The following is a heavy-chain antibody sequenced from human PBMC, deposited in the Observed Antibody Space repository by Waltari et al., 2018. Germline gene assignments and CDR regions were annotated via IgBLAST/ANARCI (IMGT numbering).Heavy chain of an antibody. J-gene: IGHJ4*02. Sequence: QVQLQESGPGLVKPSATLSLPCPVSGGSISSYSWSWIRQPPGKGLEWIGYIYYSGSTNYNPSLKSRVTISVDTSKNQFSLKLSSVTAADTAVYYCARSRISSGYSSHWGQGTLVTVSS. D-gene: IGHD5-18*01. CDR1: GGSISSYS. CDR3: ARSRISSGYSSH. V-gene: IGHV4-59*01. CDR2: IYYSGST.